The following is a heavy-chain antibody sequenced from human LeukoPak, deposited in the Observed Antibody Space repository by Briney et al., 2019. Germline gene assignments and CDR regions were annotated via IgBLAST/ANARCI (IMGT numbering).Heavy chain of an antibody. CDR2: ISSTSIYI. CDR3: AKPYSGGWSRHFDY. Sequence: GGSLRLSCAASGFTFSSSSMNWVRQASGKGLEWVSSISSTSIYIFYADSVKGRFTISRDNSKNTLYLQMNSLRGDDTAVYYCAKPYSGGWSRHFDYWGQGTLVTVSS. CDR1: GFTFSSSS. J-gene: IGHJ4*02. V-gene: IGHV3-21*01. D-gene: IGHD6-19*01.